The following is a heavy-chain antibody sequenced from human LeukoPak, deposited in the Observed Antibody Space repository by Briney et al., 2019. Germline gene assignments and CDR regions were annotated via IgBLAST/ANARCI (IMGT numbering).Heavy chain of an antibody. Sequence: SSETLSLTCTVSGGSISSSSYYWGWIRQPPGKGLEWIGSIYYSGSTYYNPSLKSRVTISVDTSKNQFSLKLSSVIAADTAVYYCARVIAVAGLGWFDPWGQGTLVTVSS. CDR1: GGSISSSSYY. CDR2: IYYSGST. V-gene: IGHV4-39*01. D-gene: IGHD6-19*01. J-gene: IGHJ5*02. CDR3: ARVIAVAGLGWFDP.